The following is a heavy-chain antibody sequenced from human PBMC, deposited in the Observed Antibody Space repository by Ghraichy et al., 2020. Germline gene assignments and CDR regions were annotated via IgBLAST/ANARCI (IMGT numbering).Heavy chain of an antibody. Sequence: ASVKVSSKASGYTFTSYGISWVRQAPGQGLEWMGWISAYNGNTNYAQKLQGRVTMTTDTSTSTAYMELRSLRSDDTAVYYCARDLSSSWTRSYYYGMDVWGQGTTVTVSS. CDR2: ISAYNGNT. J-gene: IGHJ6*02. V-gene: IGHV1-18*01. D-gene: IGHD6-13*01. CDR3: ARDLSSSWTRSYYYGMDV. CDR1: GYTFTSYG.